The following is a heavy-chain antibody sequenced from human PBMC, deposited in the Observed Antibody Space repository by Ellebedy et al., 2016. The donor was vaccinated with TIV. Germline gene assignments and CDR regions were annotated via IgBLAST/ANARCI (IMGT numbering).Heavy chain of an antibody. V-gene: IGHV4-59*01. J-gene: IGHJ6*02. CDR1: GGSFSGYY. D-gene: IGHD5-12*01. CDR3: ARESGGSYGMDV. CDR2: IYYSGST. Sequence: SETLSLTXAVYGGSFSGYYWSWIRQPPGKGLEWIGYIYYSGSTNYNPSLKSRVTISVDTSKNQFSLKLSSVTAADTAVYYCARESGGSYGMDVWGQGTTVTVSS.